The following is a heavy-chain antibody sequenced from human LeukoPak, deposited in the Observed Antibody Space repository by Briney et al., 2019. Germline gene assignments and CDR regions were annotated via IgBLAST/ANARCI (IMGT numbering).Heavy chain of an antibody. V-gene: IGHV3-48*03. Sequence: PGGSLRLSCAASGFTFSSYEMNWVRQAPGKGLEWVSYISSSGSTIYYADSVKGRFTISRDNSKNTLYLQMNSLRAEDTAVYYCARRGDCSSTSCLYFDYWGQGTLVTVSS. CDR2: ISSSGSTI. J-gene: IGHJ4*02. CDR1: GFTFSSYE. CDR3: ARRGDCSSTSCLYFDY. D-gene: IGHD2-2*01.